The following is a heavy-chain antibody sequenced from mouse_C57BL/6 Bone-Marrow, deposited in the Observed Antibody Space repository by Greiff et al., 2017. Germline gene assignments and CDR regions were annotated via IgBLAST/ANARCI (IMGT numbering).Heavy chain of an antibody. V-gene: IGHV1-81*01. Sequence: VKLQQSGAELARPGASVKLSCKASGYTFTSYGISWVKQRTGQGLEWIGEIYPRSGNTYYNEKFKGKATLTADKSSSTAYMELRSLTSEDSAVYFCANYYGSSSYFDYWGQGTTLTVSS. D-gene: IGHD1-1*01. CDR2: IYPRSGNT. CDR3: ANYYGSSSYFDY. CDR1: GYTFTSYG. J-gene: IGHJ2*01.